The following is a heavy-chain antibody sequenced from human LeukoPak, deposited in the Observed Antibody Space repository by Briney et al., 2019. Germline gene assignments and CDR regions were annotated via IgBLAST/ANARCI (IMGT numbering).Heavy chain of an antibody. D-gene: IGHD4-17*01. J-gene: IGHJ4*02. CDR3: ARLVTTYEFDY. V-gene: IGHV4-34*01. CDR1: GGSFSGYY. Sequence: SETPSLTCAVYGGSFSGYYWSWIRQPPGKGLEWIGEINHSGSTNYNPSLKSRVTISVDTSKDQFSLKLSSVTAADTAVYYCARLVTTYEFDYWGQGTLVTVSS. CDR2: INHSGST.